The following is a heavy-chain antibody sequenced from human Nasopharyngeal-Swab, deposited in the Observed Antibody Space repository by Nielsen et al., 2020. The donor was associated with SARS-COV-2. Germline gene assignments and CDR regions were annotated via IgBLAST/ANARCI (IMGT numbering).Heavy chain of an antibody. CDR1: GFTFNTYW. D-gene: IGHD7-27*01. CDR3: ARSYWGAEDV. CDR2: ITSDGTTT. Sequence: GGSLRLSCTAYGFTFNTYWMDWVRQVPGKGLVWVSHITSDGTTTSYSDSVKGRFTTSRDNLKDTLYLQMNSLRAEDTAVYYCARSYWGAEDVWGKGTTVTVSS. J-gene: IGHJ6*04. V-gene: IGHV3-74*01.